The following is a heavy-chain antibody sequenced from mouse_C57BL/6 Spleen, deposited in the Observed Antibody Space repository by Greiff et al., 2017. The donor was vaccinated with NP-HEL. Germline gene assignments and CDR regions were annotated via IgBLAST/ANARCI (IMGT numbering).Heavy chain of an antibody. D-gene: IGHD6-1*01. CDR2: IYPGDGDT. CDR3: ARGPASYAMDY. CDR1: GYAFSSYW. Sequence: VQLQESGAELVKPGSSVKISCKASGYAFSSYWMNWVKQRPGKGLEWIGQIYPGDGDTNYNGKFKGTATLTADKSSSTAYMQLSSLTSEDSAVYFCARGPASYAMDYWGQGTSVTVSS. J-gene: IGHJ4*01. V-gene: IGHV1-80*01.